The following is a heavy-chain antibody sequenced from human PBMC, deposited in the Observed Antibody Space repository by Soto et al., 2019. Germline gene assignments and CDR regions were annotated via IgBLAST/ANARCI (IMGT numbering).Heavy chain of an antibody. D-gene: IGHD5-18*01. J-gene: IGHJ5*02. Sequence: PSETLSLTCTVSGGSINSGGYFWSWIRQHPGKGLEWIGYTYYSGITYYDPSLKSRATISIDASKNQFSLKLSSVTAADTAVYYCARGRPDTALIASWGQGTLVTVS. CDR1: GGSINSGGYF. CDR2: TYYSGIT. CDR3: ARGRPDTALIAS. V-gene: IGHV4-31*03.